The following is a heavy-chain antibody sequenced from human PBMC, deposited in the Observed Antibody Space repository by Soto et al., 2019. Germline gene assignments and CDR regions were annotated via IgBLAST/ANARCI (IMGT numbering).Heavy chain of an antibody. CDR2: IKQDGSEK. J-gene: IGHJ4*02. V-gene: IGHV3-7*01. D-gene: IGHD6-19*01. Sequence: GWSLRLSCAASGFTFSSYWMSWVRQAPGKGLEWVANIKQDGSEKYYVDSVKGRFTISRDNAKNSLYLQMNSLRAEDTAVYYCARRVYRSGWYYFDYWGQGTLVTVS. CDR3: ARRVYRSGWYYFDY. CDR1: GFTFSSYW.